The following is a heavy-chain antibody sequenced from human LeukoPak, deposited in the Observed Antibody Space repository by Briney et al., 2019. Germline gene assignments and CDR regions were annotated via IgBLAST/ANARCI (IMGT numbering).Heavy chain of an antibody. CDR2: ISSDGSYK. CDR1: GFSFSYHA. D-gene: IGHD2-15*01. J-gene: IGHJ4*02. CDR3: ARDGARGGYIDY. Sequence: PGGSLRLSCAASGFSFSYHAMHWVRQAPGKGLEWVAVISSDGSYKYYADSVKGRFAISRHNSQSTLYLQMNSLRPEDTAVYYCARDGARGGYIDYWGQGTLVAVSS. V-gene: IGHV3-30*09.